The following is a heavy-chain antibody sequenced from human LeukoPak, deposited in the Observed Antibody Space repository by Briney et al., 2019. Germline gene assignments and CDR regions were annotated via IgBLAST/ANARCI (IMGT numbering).Heavy chain of an antibody. V-gene: IGHV4-34*01. CDR2: INHSGST. D-gene: IGHD3-22*01. CDR3: AQSYDSSGYYSGFDY. J-gene: IGHJ4*02. Sequence: SETLSLTCAVYGGSFSGYYWSWIRQPPGKGLEWIGEINHSGSTNYNPSLKSRVTISVDTSKNQFSLKLSSVTAADTAVYYCAQSYDSSGYYSGFDYWGQGTLVTVSS. CDR1: GGSFSGYY.